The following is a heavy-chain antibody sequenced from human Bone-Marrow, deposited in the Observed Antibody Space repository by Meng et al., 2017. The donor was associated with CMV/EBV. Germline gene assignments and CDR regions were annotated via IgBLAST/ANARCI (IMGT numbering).Heavy chain of an antibody. CDR3: ASFFVGVVPAAGPTGRGYYGMDV. Sequence: MDWGRQATGRGLEWVSSISSSSSYIDYAGSVKGRFTISRDNAKNSLYLQMNSLRAEDTAVYYCASFFVGVVPAAGPTGRGYYGMDVWGQGTTVTVSS. V-gene: IGHV3-21*01. D-gene: IGHD2-2*01. J-gene: IGHJ6*02. CDR2: ISSSSSYI.